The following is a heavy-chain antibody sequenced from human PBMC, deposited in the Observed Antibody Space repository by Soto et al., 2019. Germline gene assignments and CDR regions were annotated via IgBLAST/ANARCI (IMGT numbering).Heavy chain of an antibody. D-gene: IGHD3-10*01. V-gene: IGHV1-18*01. Sequence: QVQLVQSGAEVKKPGASVKVSCKASGYTFTSYGISWVRQAPGQGLEWMGWISAYNGNTNYAQQLQGRVTMTTDTSTSTAYMELRSLRSDDTAVYYWARGSITMVRGVIVAFDIWGQGTMVTVSA. CDR3: ARGSITMVRGVIVAFDI. CDR2: ISAYNGNT. J-gene: IGHJ3*02. CDR1: GYTFTSYG.